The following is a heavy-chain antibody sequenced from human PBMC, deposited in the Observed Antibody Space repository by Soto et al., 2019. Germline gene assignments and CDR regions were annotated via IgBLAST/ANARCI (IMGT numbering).Heavy chain of an antibody. V-gene: IGHV3-53*04. CDR1: GFTVSSNY. CDR2: IYSGGST. Sequence: EVQLVESGGGLVQPGGSLRLSCAASGFTVSSNYMSWVRQAPGKGLEWVSVIYSGGSTYYADSVKGRFTISRHNSKNTLYLQMNSLRAEDTAVYYCARALLYSSSTRGYYMDDWGKGTTVTVSS. J-gene: IGHJ6*03. CDR3: ARALLYSSSTRGYYMDD. D-gene: IGHD6-6*01.